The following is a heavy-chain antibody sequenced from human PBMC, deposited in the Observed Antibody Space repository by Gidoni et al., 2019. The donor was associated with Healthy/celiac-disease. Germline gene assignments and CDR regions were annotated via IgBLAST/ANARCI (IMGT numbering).Heavy chain of an antibody. V-gene: IGHV1-69*01. J-gene: IGHJ3*02. D-gene: IGHD6-13*01. CDR1: GGTFSSYP. Sequence: QVQLVQSGAEVKKPGYSVQVSCKASGGTFSSYPISWVRQALGQGLEWMGGIIHIFGTANYSQKFQGRVTITADESTSTAYMELSSLRSEDTAVYYCAREAFIAAAGISAFDIWGQGTMVTVSS. CDR3: AREAFIAAAGISAFDI. CDR2: IIHIFGTA.